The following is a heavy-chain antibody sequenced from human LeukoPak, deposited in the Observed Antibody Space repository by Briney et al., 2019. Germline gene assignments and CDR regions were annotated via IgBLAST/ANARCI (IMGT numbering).Heavy chain of an antibody. CDR2: INHSGST. D-gene: IGHD3-9*01. V-gene: IGHV4-34*01. CDR1: GGSFSGYY. Sequence: SETLSLTCAVYGGSFSGYYWSWLRQPPGKGLEWIGEINHSGSTNYNPSLKSRVTISVDTSKNQFSLKLSSVTAADTAVYYCATDHYDMVGDYWGQGTLVTVSS. CDR3: ATDHYDMVGDY. J-gene: IGHJ4*02.